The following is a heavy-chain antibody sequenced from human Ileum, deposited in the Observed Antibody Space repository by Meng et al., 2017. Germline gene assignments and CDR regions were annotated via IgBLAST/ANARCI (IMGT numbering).Heavy chain of an antibody. J-gene: IGHJ4*02. CDR2: VTLSGTIT. V-gene: IGHV3-74*01. Sequence: VWLVGAGAGLFRLGGSLSPLCVAVGCSPLHCWWHWVRQATVDGLLWASDVTLSGTITNSAASGKVGFTICRDDSKNTLYLQMNSLRVEDTAVYYCIRDRPGGTVGAADYWGQGTLVTVSS. D-gene: IGHD1-26*01. CDR3: IRDRPGGTVGAADY. CDR1: GCSPLHCW.